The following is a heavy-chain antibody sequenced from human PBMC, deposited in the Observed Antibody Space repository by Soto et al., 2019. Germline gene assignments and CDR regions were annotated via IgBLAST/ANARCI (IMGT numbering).Heavy chain of an antibody. Sequence: SETLSLTCTVSGGSISSSSYYWGWIRQPPGKGLEWIGSIYYSGSTYYNPSLKSRVTISVDTSKNQFSLKLSSVTAADTAVYYCARAITEVGGGPESYYGMDVWGQGTTVTVSS. V-gene: IGHV4-39*01. CDR1: GGSISSSSYY. CDR3: ARAITEVGGGPESYYGMDV. D-gene: IGHD3-16*01. J-gene: IGHJ6*02. CDR2: IYYSGST.